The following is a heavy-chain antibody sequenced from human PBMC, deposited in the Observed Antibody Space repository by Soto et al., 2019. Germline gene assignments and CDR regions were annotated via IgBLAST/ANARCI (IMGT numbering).Heavy chain of an antibody. J-gene: IGHJ6*02. CDR3: AREGMVRGVSDYYYGMDV. Sequence: SETLSLTCTVSGGSISSYYWSWIRQPPGKGLEWIGYIYYSGSTNYNPSLKSRVTISVDTSKNQFSLKLSSVTAADTAVYYCAREGMVRGVSDYYYGMDVWGQGTPVTVSS. CDR2: IYYSGST. V-gene: IGHV4-59*01. D-gene: IGHD3-10*01. CDR1: GGSISSYY.